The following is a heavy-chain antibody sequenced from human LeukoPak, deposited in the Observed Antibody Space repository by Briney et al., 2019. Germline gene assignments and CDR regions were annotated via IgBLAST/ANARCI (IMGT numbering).Heavy chain of an antibody. J-gene: IGHJ4*02. D-gene: IGHD6-6*01. Sequence: KSSETLSLTCTVSGGSISSYYWSWIRQPPGKGLEWIGYIYYSGRTNYNPSLESRVTISVDTSKNQFSLKLSSVTAADTAVYYCARHSGYSSSSTMGYWGQGTLVTVSS. V-gene: IGHV4-59*08. CDR2: IYYSGRT. CDR1: GGSISSYY. CDR3: ARHSGYSSSSTMGY.